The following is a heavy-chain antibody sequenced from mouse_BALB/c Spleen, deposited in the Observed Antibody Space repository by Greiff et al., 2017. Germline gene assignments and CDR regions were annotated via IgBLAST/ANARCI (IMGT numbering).Heavy chain of an antibody. CDR3: ARSGNWYFDY. CDR1: GYAFSSSW. D-gene: IGHD4-1*02. V-gene: IGHV1-82*01. Sequence: VQLQQSGPELVKPGASVKISCKASGYAFSSSWMNWVKQRPGQGLEWIGRIYPGDGDTNYNGKFKGKATLTADKSSSTAYMQLSSLTSVDSAVYFCARSGNWYFDYWGQGTTLTVSS. CDR2: IYPGDGDT. J-gene: IGHJ2*01.